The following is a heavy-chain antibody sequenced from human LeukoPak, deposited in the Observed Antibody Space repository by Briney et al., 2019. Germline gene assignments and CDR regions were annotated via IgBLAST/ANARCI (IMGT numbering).Heavy chain of an antibody. CDR3: ARDPEIAAAGGY. D-gene: IGHD6-13*01. CDR2: INPNSGGT. J-gene: IGHJ4*02. V-gene: IGHV1-2*02. CDR1: GYTFTGYY. Sequence: ASVKVSCKASGYTFTGYYMHWVRQAPGQGLEWMGWINPNSGGTSYAQKFQGRVTMTRDTSISTAYMELSRLRSDDTAVYYCARDPEIAAAGGYWGQGTLVTVSS.